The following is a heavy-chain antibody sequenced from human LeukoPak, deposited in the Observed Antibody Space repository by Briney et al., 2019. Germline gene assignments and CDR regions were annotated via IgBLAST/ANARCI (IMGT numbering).Heavy chain of an antibody. CDR1: GYTFTTYA. J-gene: IGHJ4*02. CDR3: ARHYHLGYCSGGSCYGFDY. D-gene: IGHD2-15*01. Sequence: GASVKVSCKASGYTFTTYAMNWVRQAPGQGLEWMGWINTNTGNPTYAQGFTGRFVFSLDTSVSTAYLQISSLKAEDTAVYYCARHYHLGYCSGGSCYGFDYWGQGTLVTVSS. CDR2: INTNTGNP. V-gene: IGHV7-4-1*02.